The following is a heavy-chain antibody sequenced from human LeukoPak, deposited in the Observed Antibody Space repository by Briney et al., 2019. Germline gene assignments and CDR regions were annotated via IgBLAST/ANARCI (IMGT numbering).Heavy chain of an antibody. CDR1: GFTFDDYA. CDR2: ISWNSGSI. J-gene: IGHJ4*02. Sequence: GGSLTLSCAASGFTFDDYAMHWVRQAPGKGLEWVSGISWNSGSIGYADSVKGRFTISRDNAKNSLYLQTNSLRAEDTALYYGAKALSYYGSGSYSAPGYFDYWGQGTLVTVSS. CDR3: AKALSYYGSGSYSAPGYFDY. V-gene: IGHV3-9*01. D-gene: IGHD3-10*01.